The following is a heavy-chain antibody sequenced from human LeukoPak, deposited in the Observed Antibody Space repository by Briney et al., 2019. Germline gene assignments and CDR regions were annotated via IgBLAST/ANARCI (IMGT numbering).Heavy chain of an antibody. CDR3: AKDTDKWLVDAFDI. CDR2: IKQDGSEK. CDR1: GFTFSNYW. D-gene: IGHD6-19*01. J-gene: IGHJ3*02. V-gene: IGHV3-7*05. Sequence: PGGSLRLSCAASGFTFSNYWMNWVRQAPGKGLEWVANIKQDGSEKYYVDSVKGRFTISRDNAKNSLYLQMNSLRAEDTAVYYCAKDTDKWLVDAFDIWGQGTMVTVSS.